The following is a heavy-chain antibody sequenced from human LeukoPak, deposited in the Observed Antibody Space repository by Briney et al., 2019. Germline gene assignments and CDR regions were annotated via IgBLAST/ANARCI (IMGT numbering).Heavy chain of an antibody. D-gene: IGHD2-8*02. Sequence: SETLSLTCAVYGGSFSGYYWSWIRQPPGKGLEWIGEINHSGSTNYNPSLKSRVTMSADTSKNQFSLKLSSVTAADTAVYYCARAKTDSGWWWFDPWGQGTLVTVSS. CDR3: ARAKTDSGWWWFDP. CDR2: INHSGST. V-gene: IGHV4-34*01. J-gene: IGHJ5*02. CDR1: GGSFSGYY.